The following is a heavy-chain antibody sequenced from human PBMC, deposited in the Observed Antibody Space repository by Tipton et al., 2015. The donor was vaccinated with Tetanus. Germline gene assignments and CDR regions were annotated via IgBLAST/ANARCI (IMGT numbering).Heavy chain of an antibody. J-gene: IGHJ5*02. V-gene: IGHV4-30-4*01. CDR3: ARYSIVATSNNWFDP. CDR1: GGSISSTDYY. D-gene: IGHD5-12*01. Sequence: TLSLTCSVSGGSISSTDYYWSWIRQPPGKGLEWIGYMYHSGQACYNSSLKSRVVILVDTSKNQFSLKLSSVTAADTAVYYCARYSIVATSNNWFDPWGQGTLVTVSS. CDR2: MYHSGQA.